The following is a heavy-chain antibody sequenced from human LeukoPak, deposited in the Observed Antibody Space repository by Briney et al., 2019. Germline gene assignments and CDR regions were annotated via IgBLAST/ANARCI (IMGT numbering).Heavy chain of an antibody. CDR3: ARGAVPYYYSYMDV. V-gene: IGHV1-2*02. J-gene: IGHJ6*03. D-gene: IGHD6-19*01. CDR1: GYTFTRYY. CDR2: INPNSGGT. Sequence: ASVNVSCMASGYTFTRYYMHWVRQAPGQGLEWMGWINPNSGGTNYAQKFQGRVTMTRDTSISTAYMELSRLRSDDTAVYYCARGAVPYYYSYMDVWGKGTTVTVSS.